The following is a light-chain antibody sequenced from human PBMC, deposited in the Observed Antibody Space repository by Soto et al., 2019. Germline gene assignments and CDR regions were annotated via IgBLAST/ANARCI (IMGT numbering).Light chain of an antibody. CDR3: QAWDSSTAVV. CDR1: KLGDKY. CDR2: QDT. Sequence: SYELTQPPSVSVSPGQTASITCSGDKLGDKYACWYQQKPGQSPVLVIYQDTSRPSGIPERFSGSNSGNTATLTISGTQAMDEAHYYCQAWDSSTAVVFGGGTKLTVL. V-gene: IGLV3-1*01. J-gene: IGLJ2*01.